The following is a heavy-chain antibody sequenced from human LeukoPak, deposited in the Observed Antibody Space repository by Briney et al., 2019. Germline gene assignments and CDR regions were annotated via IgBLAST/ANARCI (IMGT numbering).Heavy chain of an antibody. CDR2: INTNTGNP. CDR3: ASPSDYGDSRGYYYYYGMDV. J-gene: IGHJ6*02. V-gene: IGHV7-4-1*02. CDR1: GYTFTSYG. Sequence: GASVKVSCKAPGYTFTSYGISWVRQAPGQGLEWMGWINTNTGNPTYAQGFTGRFVFSLDTSVSTAYLQISSLKAEDTAVYYCASPSDYGDSRGYYYYYGMDVWGQGTTVTVSS. D-gene: IGHD4-17*01.